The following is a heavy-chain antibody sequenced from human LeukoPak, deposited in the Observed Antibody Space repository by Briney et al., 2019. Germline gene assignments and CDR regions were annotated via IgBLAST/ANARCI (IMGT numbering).Heavy chain of an antibody. Sequence: SVKVSCKASGGTFSSYAISWVRQAPGQGLEWMGRIIPILGIANYAQKFQGRVTITADKSTSTAYMELSSLRSEDAAVYYCARASKLRYFDPYGMDVWGQGTTVTVSS. V-gene: IGHV1-69*04. CDR2: IIPILGIA. CDR3: ARASKLRYFDPYGMDV. CDR1: GGTFSSYA. J-gene: IGHJ6*02. D-gene: IGHD3-9*01.